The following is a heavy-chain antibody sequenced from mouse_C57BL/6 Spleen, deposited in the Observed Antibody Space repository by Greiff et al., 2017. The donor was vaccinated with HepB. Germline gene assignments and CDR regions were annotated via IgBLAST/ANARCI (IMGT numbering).Heavy chain of an antibody. CDR3: ARSGDYPYAMDY. Sequence: QVHVKQSGAELARPGASVKLSCKASGYTFTSYGISWVKQRTGQGLEWIGEIYPRSGNTYYNEKFKGKATLTADKSSSTAYMELRSLTSEDSAVYFCARSGDYPYAMDYWGQGTSVTVSS. J-gene: IGHJ4*01. V-gene: IGHV1-81*01. CDR2: IYPRSGNT. CDR1: GYTFTSYG. D-gene: IGHD2-4*01.